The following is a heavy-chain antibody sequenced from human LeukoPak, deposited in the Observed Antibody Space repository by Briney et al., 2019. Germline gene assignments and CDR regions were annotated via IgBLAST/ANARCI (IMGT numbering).Heavy chain of an antibody. CDR2: INHSGST. Sequence: SETLSLTCAGYGGSFSGYYWIWIRQPPGKGLEWIGEINHSGSTNYNPSLKSRVTISVDTSKNQFSLKLSSVTAADTAVYYCASRITIFGTVSRAHYGMDVWGQGTTVTVSS. J-gene: IGHJ6*02. D-gene: IGHD3-3*01. CDR1: GGSFSGYY. V-gene: IGHV4-34*01. CDR3: ASRITIFGTVSRAHYGMDV.